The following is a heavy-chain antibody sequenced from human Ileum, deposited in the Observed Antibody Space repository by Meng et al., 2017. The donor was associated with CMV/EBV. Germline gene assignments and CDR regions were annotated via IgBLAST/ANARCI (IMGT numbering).Heavy chain of an antibody. CDR1: GDSITSFY. D-gene: IGHD3-10*01. Sequence: QVQLQGSGPGLVKPSETLSLTCTGSGDSITSFYWSWIRQPAGKALEWIGRIYHGGSTNYNPSLKSRVTLSVDTSKNQFSMRLTSVTAADTAVYYCARAAARGVPVDLWGQGTLVTVSS. V-gene: IGHV4-4*07. CDR2: IYHGGST. J-gene: IGHJ5*02. CDR3: ARAAARGVPVDL.